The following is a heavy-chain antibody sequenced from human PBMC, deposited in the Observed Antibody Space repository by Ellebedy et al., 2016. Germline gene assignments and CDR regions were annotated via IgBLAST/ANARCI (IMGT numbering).Heavy chain of an antibody. Sequence: SETLSLTCTVSGGSISSSSYYWGWIRQPPGKGLEWIGSIYYSGSTYYNPSLKSRVTISVDTSKNQFSLKLSSVTAADTAVYYCAKDRSWYPFDYWGQGTLVTVSS. CDR1: GGSISSSSYY. D-gene: IGHD1-14*01. J-gene: IGHJ4*02. CDR2: IYYSGST. V-gene: IGHV4-39*02. CDR3: AKDRSWYPFDY.